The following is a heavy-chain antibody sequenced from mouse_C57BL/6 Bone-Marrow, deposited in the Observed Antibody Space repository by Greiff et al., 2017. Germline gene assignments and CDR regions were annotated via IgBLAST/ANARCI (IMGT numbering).Heavy chain of an antibody. CDR3: ARAPHYYGSSYEYFDV. V-gene: IGHV3-6*01. Sequence: EVKLQESGPGLVKPSQSLSLTCSVTGYSITSGYYWNWIRQFPGNKLEWMGYISYDGSNNYNPSLKNRISITRDTSKNQFFLKLNSVTTEDTATYYCARAPHYYGSSYEYFDVWGTGTTVTVSS. J-gene: IGHJ1*03. CDR1: GYSITSGYY. D-gene: IGHD1-1*01. CDR2: ISYDGSN.